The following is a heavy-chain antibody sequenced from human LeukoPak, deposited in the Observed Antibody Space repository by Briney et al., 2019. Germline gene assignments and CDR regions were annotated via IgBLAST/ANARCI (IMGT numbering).Heavy chain of an antibody. CDR1: GFTFSSYW. V-gene: IGHV3-74*01. D-gene: IGHD3-10*01. CDR3: TRDITLTRGGRSDY. J-gene: IGHJ4*02. CDR2: INSDGKTT. Sequence: GSLRLSCAASGFTFSSYWMYWVRQAPGKGLVWVSRINSDGKTTNYADSVKGRFTISRDNAENTLYLQMNSLRAEDTAVYYCTRDITLTRGGRSDYWGQGTLVTVS.